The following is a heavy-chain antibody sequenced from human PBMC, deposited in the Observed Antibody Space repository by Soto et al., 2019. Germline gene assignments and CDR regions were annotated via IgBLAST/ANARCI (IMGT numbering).Heavy chain of an antibody. Sequence: PGGSLRRSCAASGWTFSSYSMNWVRQAPGKGLEWVSSISTSSYIYYADSVKGRFTISRDNAKNSRYLQMNRLRAEDTAVYYCARDRGASSSGYYYYYYGMDVWGQGTTVTVSS. CDR1: GWTFSSYS. CDR2: ISTSSYI. J-gene: IGHJ6*02. V-gene: IGHV3-21*01. CDR3: ARDRGASSSGYYYYYYGMDV. D-gene: IGHD6-6*01.